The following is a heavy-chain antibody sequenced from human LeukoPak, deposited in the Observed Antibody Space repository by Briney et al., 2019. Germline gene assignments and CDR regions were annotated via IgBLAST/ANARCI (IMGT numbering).Heavy chain of an antibody. CDR3: ATLPLAVAGKRVDY. D-gene: IGHD6-19*01. Sequence: ASVKVSCKASGYTFTSYGISWVRQAPGQGLEWMGWISGYNGNTNYAQKLQGRVTMTTDTSTSTAYMELSSLRSEDTAVYYCATLPLAVAGKRVDYWGQGTLVTVSS. CDR1: GYTFTSYG. V-gene: IGHV1-18*01. J-gene: IGHJ4*02. CDR2: ISGYNGNT.